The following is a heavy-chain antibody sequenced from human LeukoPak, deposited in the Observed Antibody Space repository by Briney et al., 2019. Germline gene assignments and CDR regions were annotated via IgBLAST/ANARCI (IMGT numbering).Heavy chain of an antibody. CDR2: IHSGGTT. Sequence: GGSLRLSCVGSGLTVSDSYMYWVRQAPGKGLEWVSVIHSGGTTAFADSVKGRFTISRDHSKNTLYLQMNSLRAEDTAVYYCATAPRGVYGVMALDFWGQGTLVTVSS. J-gene: IGHJ4*02. CDR1: GLTVSDSY. D-gene: IGHD3-10*01. CDR3: ATAPRGVYGVMALDF. V-gene: IGHV3-53*01.